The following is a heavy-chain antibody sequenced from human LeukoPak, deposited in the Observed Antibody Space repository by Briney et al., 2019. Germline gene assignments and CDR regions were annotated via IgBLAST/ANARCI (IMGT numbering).Heavy chain of an antibody. D-gene: IGHD6-13*01. CDR3: AKGGEEQLALYMDV. CDR1: GFTFSSYA. Sequence: GGSLRLSCAASGFTFSSYAMSWVRQAPGKGLEWVSGISWNSGSIGYADSVKGRFTISRDNAKNSLYLQMNSLRAEDTALYYCAKGGEEQLALYMDVWGQGTTVTVSS. V-gene: IGHV3-9*01. J-gene: IGHJ6*02. CDR2: ISWNSGSI.